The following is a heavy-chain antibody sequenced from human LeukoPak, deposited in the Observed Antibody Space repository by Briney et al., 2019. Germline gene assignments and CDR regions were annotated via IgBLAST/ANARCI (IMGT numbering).Heavy chain of an antibody. CDR3: AARRLLWFGELRGMDV. Sequence: SVKVSCKASGFTFTSSAMQWVRQARGQRLEXXXXXVVGSGNTNYAQKFQERVTITRDMSTSTAYMELSSLRSEDTAVYYCAARRLLWFGELRGMDVWGQGTTVTVSS. CDR1: GFTFTSSA. D-gene: IGHD3-10*01. J-gene: IGHJ6*02. CDR2: XVVGSGNT. V-gene: IGHV1-58*02.